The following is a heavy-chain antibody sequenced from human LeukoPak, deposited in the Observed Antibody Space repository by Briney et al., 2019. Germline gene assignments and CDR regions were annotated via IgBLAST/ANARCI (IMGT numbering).Heavy chain of an antibody. CDR2: IYYSGST. V-gene: IGHV4-39*01. D-gene: IGHD2-21*02. CDR1: GGSISSSSYY. CDR3: ARRSCGGDCYPRYYYYMDV. J-gene: IGHJ6*03. Sequence: PSETLSLTCTVSGGSISSSSYYWGWIRQPPGKGLEWIGSIYYSGSTYYNPSLKSRVIISVDTSKNQFSLKLSSVTAADTAVYYCARRSCGGDCYPRYYYYMDVWGKGTTVTVS.